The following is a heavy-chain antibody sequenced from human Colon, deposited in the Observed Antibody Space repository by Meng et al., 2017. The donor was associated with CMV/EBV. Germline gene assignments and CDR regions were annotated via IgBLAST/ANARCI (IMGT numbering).Heavy chain of an antibody. CDR2: IRGNGGSA. CDR3: AKGAASGVTAPDY. CDR1: GFTFSGYT. Sequence: GESLKISCAASGFTFSGYTMTWVRQAPGKGLEWVSRIRGNGGSAAYADSVQDRFTISRDNSQNTLYLQMNGLRAEDTAVYYCAKGAASGVTAPDYWGQGTLVTVSS. D-gene: IGHD2-21*02. J-gene: IGHJ4*02. V-gene: IGHV3-23*01.